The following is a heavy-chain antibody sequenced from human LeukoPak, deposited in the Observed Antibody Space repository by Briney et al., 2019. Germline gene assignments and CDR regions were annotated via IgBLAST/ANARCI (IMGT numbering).Heavy chain of an antibody. CDR3: ATGPGGWINDY. CDR1: GYTLTQLS. CDR2: FDPEDGET. Sequence: ASVKVSCKVSGYTLTQLSILWLRQAAGKRLEGMGGFDPEDGETIYAQKFQGRVTMTEDTSTDTAYMELSSLRAEDTAVYYCATGPGGWINDYWGQGTLVTVSS. D-gene: IGHD6-19*01. J-gene: IGHJ4*02. V-gene: IGHV1-24*01.